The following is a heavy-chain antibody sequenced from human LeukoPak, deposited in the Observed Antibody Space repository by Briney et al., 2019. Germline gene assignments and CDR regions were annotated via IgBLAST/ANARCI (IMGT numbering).Heavy chain of an antibody. Sequence: SETLSLTCTVSGVSISSSNSHWGWIRQPPGKGLEWIGSIYYSGNTYYNASLKSQVSISIDTSKNQFSLKLTSVTAADTAVYYCARQTGSGLFILPGGQGTLVTVSS. CDR3: ARQTGSGLFILP. D-gene: IGHD3/OR15-3a*01. J-gene: IGHJ4*02. CDR1: GVSISSSNSH. V-gene: IGHV4-39*01. CDR2: IYYSGNT.